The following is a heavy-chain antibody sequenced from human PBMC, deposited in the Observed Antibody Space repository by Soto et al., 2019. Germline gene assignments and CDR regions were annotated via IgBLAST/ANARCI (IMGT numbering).Heavy chain of an antibody. V-gene: IGHV3-30*18. Sequence: QVQLVESGGGVVQPGRSLRLSCAAPGFTFSSYGMHWVRQAPGKGLEWVAVISYDGSNKYYADSVKGRFTISRDNSKNTLYLQMNSLRAEDTAVYYCAKDKLMVRGVIITAFDYWGQGTLVTVSS. CDR1: GFTFSSYG. CDR2: ISYDGSNK. D-gene: IGHD3-10*01. CDR3: AKDKLMVRGVIITAFDY. J-gene: IGHJ4*02.